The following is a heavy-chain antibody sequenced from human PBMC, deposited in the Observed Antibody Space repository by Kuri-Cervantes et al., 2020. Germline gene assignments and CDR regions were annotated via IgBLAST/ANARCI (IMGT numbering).Heavy chain of an antibody. CDR3: AKDGQWLALVVERAGGMDV. CDR1: GFTFSSYG. D-gene: IGHD6-19*01. V-gene: IGHV3-30*18. Sequence: GGSLRLSCVGPGFTFSSYGMHWVRQAPGKGLEWVAVISYDGSNKYYADSVKGRFTISRDNSKNTLYLQMNSLRAEDTAVYYCAKDGQWLALVVERAGGMDVWGQGTTVTVSS. J-gene: IGHJ6*02. CDR2: ISYDGSNK.